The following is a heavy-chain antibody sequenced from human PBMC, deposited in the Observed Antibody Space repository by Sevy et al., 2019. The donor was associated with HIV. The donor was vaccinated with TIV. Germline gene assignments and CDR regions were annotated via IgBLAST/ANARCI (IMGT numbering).Heavy chain of an antibody. V-gene: IGHV3-21*06. CDR2: ISGSSSYI. D-gene: IGHD1-26*01. CDR1: GFTFNLDS. J-gene: IGHJ4*02. CDR3: ARGMGDPRADCFDH. Sequence: EGSLRLSCAASGFTFNLDSMNWVRQAPGKELEWVSSISGSSSYIFYADSVRGRFTISRDNAKNSQYLQMHSLRADDTAVYYCARGMGDPRADCFDHWGQGTLVTVSS.